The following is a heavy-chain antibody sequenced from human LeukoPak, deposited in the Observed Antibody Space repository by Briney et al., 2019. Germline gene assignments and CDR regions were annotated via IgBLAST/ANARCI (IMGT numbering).Heavy chain of an antibody. V-gene: IGHV1-69*13. Sequence: GASVKVSCKASGYTFTSYDINWVRQATGQGLEWMGGIIPIFGTANYAQKFQGRATITADESTSTAYMELSSLRSEDTAVYYCARVGSGYSSGWLDYWGQGTLVTVSS. D-gene: IGHD6-19*01. CDR1: GYTFTSYD. J-gene: IGHJ4*02. CDR3: ARVGSGYSSGWLDY. CDR2: IIPIFGTA.